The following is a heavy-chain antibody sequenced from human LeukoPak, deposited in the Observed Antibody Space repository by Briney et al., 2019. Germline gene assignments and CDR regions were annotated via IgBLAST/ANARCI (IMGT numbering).Heavy chain of an antibody. CDR3: ARDQGGATRIDY. CDR1: GFTFNTYW. CDR2: INSDGRST. J-gene: IGHJ4*02. D-gene: IGHD1-26*01. Sequence: GGSLRLSCAASGFTFNTYWMHWVRQAPGKGLVWGSRINSDGRSTSYADSVKGRFTISRDNAKKTLYLQMNSLRAEETAVYYCARDQGGATRIDYWGQGTLVTVSS. V-gene: IGHV3-74*01.